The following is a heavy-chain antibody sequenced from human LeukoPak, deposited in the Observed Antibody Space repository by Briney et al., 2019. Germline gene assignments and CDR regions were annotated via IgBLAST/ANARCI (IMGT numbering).Heavy chain of an antibody. CDR3: ARDGMYYYGSGSSARDYYYYMDV. D-gene: IGHD3-10*01. J-gene: IGHJ6*03. CDR2: ISSTSSYI. Sequence: GGSLRLSCAASGFTFSSYSMNWVRQAPGKGLEWVASISSTSSYIYYADSVKGRFTISRDNAKNSLYLQMNSLRAEDTAVYYCARDGMYYYGSGSSARDYYYYMDVWGKGTTVTISS. CDR1: GFTFSSYS. V-gene: IGHV3-21*01.